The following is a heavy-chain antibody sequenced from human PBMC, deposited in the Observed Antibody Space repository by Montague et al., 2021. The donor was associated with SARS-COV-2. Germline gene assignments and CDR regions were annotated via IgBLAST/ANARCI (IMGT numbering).Heavy chain of an antibody. J-gene: IGHJ4*02. V-gene: IGHV3-23*03. CDR3: AKDRKDYRTGLTLWGFDY. Sequence: SLRLSCPATGFSFSDYAMNRVRQAPGKGLEWVSVFYGGGGGAHYADSVEGRFTISRDDSKSTLYLQMNSLRAEDTAVYYCAKDRKDYRTGLTLWGFDYWGQGTLVTVSS. D-gene: IGHD3/OR15-3a*01. CDR1: GFSFSDYA. CDR2: FYGGGGGA.